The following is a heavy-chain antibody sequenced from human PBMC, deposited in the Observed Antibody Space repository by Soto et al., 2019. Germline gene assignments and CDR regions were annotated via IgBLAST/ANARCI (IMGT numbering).Heavy chain of an antibody. D-gene: IGHD6-19*01. J-gene: IGHJ5*02. CDR1: GGSFSGYY. CDR2: INHSGST. Sequence: SETLSLTCAVYGGSFSGYYWSWIRQPPGKGLEWIGEINHSGSTNYNPSLKSRVTISVDTSKNQFSLKLSSVTAADTAVYYCARGRQWLPYNWFDPWGQGTLVTVSS. V-gene: IGHV4-34*01. CDR3: ARGRQWLPYNWFDP.